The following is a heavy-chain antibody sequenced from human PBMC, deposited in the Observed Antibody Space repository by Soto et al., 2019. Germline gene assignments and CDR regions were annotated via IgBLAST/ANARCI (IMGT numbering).Heavy chain of an antibody. CDR2: ISGSGGST. D-gene: IGHD3-16*01. CDR1: GFTFSSYA. V-gene: IGHV3-23*01. J-gene: IGHJ3*02. Sequence: GGSLRLSCAASGFTFSSYAMSWVRQAPGKGLEWVSAISGSGGSTYYADSVKGRFTISRDNSKNTLYLQMNSLRAEDTAVYYCARAQGGDDAFDIWGQGTMVTVSS. CDR3: ARAQGGDDAFDI.